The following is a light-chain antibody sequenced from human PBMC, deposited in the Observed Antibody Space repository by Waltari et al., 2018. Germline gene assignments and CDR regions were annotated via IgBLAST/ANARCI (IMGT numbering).Light chain of an antibody. CDR1: QNVNNW. CDR2: FAS. J-gene: IGKJ3*01. V-gene: IGKV1-12*01. CDR3: QQANSFPPGT. Sequence: DPQMTQSPSSVSASIGDTVTITCRASQNVNNWVAWYQQKPGKAPKLLIYFASALPTGVPSRFSGSGSGTHFTLTINDLQPEDFATYYCQQANSFPPGTFGPGTTVDIK.